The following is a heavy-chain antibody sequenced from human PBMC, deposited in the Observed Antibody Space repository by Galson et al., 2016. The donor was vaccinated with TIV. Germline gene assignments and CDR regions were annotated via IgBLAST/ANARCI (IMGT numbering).Heavy chain of an antibody. V-gene: IGHV3-7*01. CDR2: IKQDGGEK. Sequence: SLRLSCAASGFTFSSYWMSWVRQAPGKGLEWVANIKQDGGEKYYVDSVKGRFTISRDNAKNSLFLQMNSLRAEDRAVYYCARDFPPGYGSSFNDYWGQGSLFTVSS. CDR3: ARDFPPGYGSSFNDY. CDR1: GFTFSSYW. D-gene: IGHD6-13*01. J-gene: IGHJ4*02.